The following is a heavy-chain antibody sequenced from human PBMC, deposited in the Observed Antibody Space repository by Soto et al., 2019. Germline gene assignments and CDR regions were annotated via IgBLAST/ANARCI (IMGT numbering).Heavy chain of an antibody. Sequence: GASVKVSCKASGYTFTGYYMHWVRQAPGQGLEWMGWINPNSGGTNYAQKFQGRVTMTRDTSISTAYMELSRLRSDDTAVYNCAKDLEVATMGSRDANNSGMAVGGKGPTATVSS. CDR1: GYTFTGYY. CDR2: INPNSGGT. J-gene: IGHJ6*04. V-gene: IGHV1-2*02. D-gene: IGHD5-12*01. CDR3: AKDLEVATMGSRDANNSGMAV.